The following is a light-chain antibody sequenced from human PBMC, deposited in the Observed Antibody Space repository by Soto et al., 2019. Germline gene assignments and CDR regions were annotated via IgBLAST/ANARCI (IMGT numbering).Light chain of an antibody. J-gene: IGKJ5*01. Sequence: DIQMTQSPSSLSASVGDRVTITCRASQSISTYLNWYQQKPGEAPNLLISGASSLESGVPSRFSGSGSGTDFTLTISCLQPEDFATYYCQQSYKIPLGFGQGTRLEIK. V-gene: IGKV1-39*01. CDR2: GAS. CDR3: QQSYKIPLG. CDR1: QSISTY.